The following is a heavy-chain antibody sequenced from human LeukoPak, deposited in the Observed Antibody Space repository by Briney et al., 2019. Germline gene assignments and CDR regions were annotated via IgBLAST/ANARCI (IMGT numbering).Heavy chain of an antibody. CDR1: GFTVSGNY. J-gene: IGHJ4*02. D-gene: IGHD4-23*01. V-gene: IGHV3-23*01. CDR3: AKDARSFGGTYFDY. CDR2: MSGSDTGS. Sequence: GGSLRLSCAASGFTVSGNYMSWVRQAPGKGLEWVSAMSGSDTGSWYADSVKGRFTISRDTSKTTLYLQMNSLRAEDTATYYCAKDARSFGGTYFDYWGQGIQVTVSS.